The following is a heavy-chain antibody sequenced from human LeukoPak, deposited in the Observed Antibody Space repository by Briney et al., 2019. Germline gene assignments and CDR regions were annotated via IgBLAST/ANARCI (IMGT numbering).Heavy chain of an antibody. CDR3: AKGTVEAHIAAAGTGWFDP. CDR1: GFTFSSYA. J-gene: IGHJ5*02. CDR2: ISGSGGST. Sequence: PGGSLRLSCAASGFTFSSYAMSWVRQAPGKGLEWVSAISGSGGSTYYADSVKGRFTISRDNSKNTLYLQMNSLRAEDTAVYYCAKGTVEAHIAAAGTGWFDPWGQGTLVTVSS. D-gene: IGHD6-13*01. V-gene: IGHV3-23*01.